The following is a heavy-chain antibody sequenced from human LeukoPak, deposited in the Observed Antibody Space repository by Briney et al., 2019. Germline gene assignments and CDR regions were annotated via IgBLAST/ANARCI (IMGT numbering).Heavy chain of an antibody. CDR2: IWSGGSIA. J-gene: IGHJ5*02. V-gene: IGHV3-33*03. Sequence: GGSLRLSCAASGFTFSSYGMHWVRQAPGKGLECLSVIWSGGSIADYAESVRGRFTISRDNAKNTLYLHMNSLKAEDTAVYYCTANWFDPWGQGTLVTVSS. CDR3: TANWFDP. CDR1: GFTFSSYG.